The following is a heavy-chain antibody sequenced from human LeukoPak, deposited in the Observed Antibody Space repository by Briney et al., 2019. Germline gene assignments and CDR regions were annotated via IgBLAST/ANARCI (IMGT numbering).Heavy chain of an antibody. V-gene: IGHV1-3*01. CDR3: ARETGVSYYYYYGMDV. CDR1: GYTFTSYG. CDR2: INAGNGNT. D-gene: IGHD1-14*01. J-gene: IGHJ6*02. Sequence: GASVKVSCKASGYTFTSYGISWVRQAPGQGLEWMGWINAGNGNTKYSQKFQGRVTITRDTSASTAYMELSSLRSEDTAVYYCARETGVSYYYYYGMDVWGQGTTVTVSS.